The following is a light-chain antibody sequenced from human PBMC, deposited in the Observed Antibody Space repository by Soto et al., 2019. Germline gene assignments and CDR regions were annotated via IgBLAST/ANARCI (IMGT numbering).Light chain of an antibody. Sequence: QSVSEEPPVRYESPWPWVTHYCTRSSSNIGAGYDVHWYQQLPGTAPKLLIYGNSNRPSGVPDRFSGSKSGTSASLAITGLQAEDEADYYCQSYDSSLSGLYVFGTGTKVTVL. CDR3: QSYDSSLSGLYV. J-gene: IGLJ1*01. CDR2: GNS. V-gene: IGLV1-40*01. CDR1: SSNIGAGYD.